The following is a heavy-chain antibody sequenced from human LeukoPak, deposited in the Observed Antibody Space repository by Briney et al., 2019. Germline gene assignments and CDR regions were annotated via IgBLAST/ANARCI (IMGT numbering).Heavy chain of an antibody. V-gene: IGHV3-74*01. CDR3: VRDGDDFNFDY. CDR2: VIRDGSFT. CDR1: GFTFRSYW. D-gene: IGHD5-24*01. Sequence: GGSLRLSCAASGFTFRSYWMHWVRQAPGKGLEWVSRVIRDGSFTNYADSVKGRFTISRDNAKNTLYRQMSSLRAEDTAVYFCVRDGDDFNFDYWGQGSLVTVSS. J-gene: IGHJ4*02.